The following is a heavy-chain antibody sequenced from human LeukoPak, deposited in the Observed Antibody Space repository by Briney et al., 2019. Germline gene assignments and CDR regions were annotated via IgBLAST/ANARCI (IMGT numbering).Heavy chain of an antibody. CDR2: INHSGST. J-gene: IGHJ6*04. Sequence: KPSETLSLTCTVSGGSISSSGYYWGWIRQPPGKGLEWIGEINHSGSTNYNPSLKSRVTISVDTSKNQFSLKLSSVTAADTAVYYCAKDASWQQLVIPLGVWGKGTTVTVSS. D-gene: IGHD6-13*01. CDR1: GGSISSSGYY. V-gene: IGHV4-39*07. CDR3: AKDASWQQLVIPLGV.